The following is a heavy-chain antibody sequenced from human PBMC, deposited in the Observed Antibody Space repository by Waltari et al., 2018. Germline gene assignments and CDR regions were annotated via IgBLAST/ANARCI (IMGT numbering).Heavy chain of an antibody. V-gene: IGHV4-38-2*01. CDR2: IYHRGKT. Sequence: QVQLQESGPGLLKPSETLSLTCAVSGYSISGYFWGWIREPPGKGLEWIGSIYHRGKTYYNPSLKSRCTMSVDTSKNQFSLKLSSVTAADTAVYYCARNSGNYSFLYWGQGTLVTVSS. D-gene: IGHD1-26*01. CDR1: GYSISGYF. CDR3: ARNSGNYSFLY. J-gene: IGHJ4*02.